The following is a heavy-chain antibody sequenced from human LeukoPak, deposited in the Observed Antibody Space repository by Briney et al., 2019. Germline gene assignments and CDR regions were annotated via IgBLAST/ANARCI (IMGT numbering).Heavy chain of an antibody. CDR2: INTDGSST. V-gene: IGHV3-74*01. D-gene: IGHD2-15*01. Sequence: QTGGSLRLSCAVSGFTFSSYWMHWVRQDPGKGLGWVSRINTDGSSTCYADSVKGRFTVSRDNAKNTLYLQMNSLRAEDTAVYYCARDREDCSGGSCYANRFDPWGQGTLVTVSS. CDR1: GFTFSSYW. CDR3: ARDREDCSGGSCYANRFDP. J-gene: IGHJ5*02.